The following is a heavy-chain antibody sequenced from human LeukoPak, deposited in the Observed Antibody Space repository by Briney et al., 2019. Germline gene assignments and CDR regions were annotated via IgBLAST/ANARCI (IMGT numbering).Heavy chain of an antibody. V-gene: IGHV1-46*01. J-gene: IGHJ4*02. D-gene: IGHD1-26*01. CDR2: INPSGGST. CDR1: GYTFTSYY. CDR3: ARFQLLTDY. Sequence: ASVKVSCKASGYTFTSYYMHWVRQAPGQGLEWMGIINPSGGSTSYAQKFQGRVTMTRDTSISTAYMELSRLRSDDTAVYYCARFQLLTDYWGQGTLVTVSS.